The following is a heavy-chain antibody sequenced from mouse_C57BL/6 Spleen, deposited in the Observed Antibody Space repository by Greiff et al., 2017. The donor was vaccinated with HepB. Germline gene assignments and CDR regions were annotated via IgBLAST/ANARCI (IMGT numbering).Heavy chain of an antibody. CDR1: GFTFSDYG. Sequence: EVKLMESGGGLVKPGGSLKLSCAASGFTFSDYGMHWVRQAPEKGLEWVAYISSGSSTIYYADTVKGRFTISRDNAKNTLFLQMTSLRSEDTAMYYCARDYYYYGSMDVWGTGTTVTVSS. D-gene: IGHD1-1*01. V-gene: IGHV5-17*01. CDR3: ARDYYYYGSMDV. J-gene: IGHJ1*03. CDR2: ISSGSSTI.